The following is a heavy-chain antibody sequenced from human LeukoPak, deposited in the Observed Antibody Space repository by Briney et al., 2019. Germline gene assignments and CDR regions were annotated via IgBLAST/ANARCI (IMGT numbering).Heavy chain of an antibody. CDR3: AKDPARSTTAMVPVDY. CDR1: GFTFSRYW. CDR2: IKQDGSEK. J-gene: IGHJ4*02. Sequence: GGSLRLSCAASGFTFSRYWMSWVRQAPGKGPEWVANIKQDGSEKYYVDSVKGRFTISRDNSKNTLYLQMNSLRAEDTAVYYCAKDPARSTTAMVPVDYWGQGTLVTVSS. V-gene: IGHV3-7*03. D-gene: IGHD5-18*01.